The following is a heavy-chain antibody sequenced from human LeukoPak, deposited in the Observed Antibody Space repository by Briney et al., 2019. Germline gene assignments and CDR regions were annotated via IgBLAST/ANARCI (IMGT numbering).Heavy chain of an antibody. CDR3: ARDRYGSGSFDY. CDR1: GGTFSCYA. CDR2: INPNSGGT. J-gene: IGHJ4*02. Sequence: ASVKVSCKASGGTFSCYAISWVRQAPGQGLEWMGWINPNSGGTNYAQKFQGWVTMTRDTSISTAYMELSRLRSDDTAVYYCARDRYGSGSFDYWGQGTLVTVSS. V-gene: IGHV1-2*04. D-gene: IGHD3-10*01.